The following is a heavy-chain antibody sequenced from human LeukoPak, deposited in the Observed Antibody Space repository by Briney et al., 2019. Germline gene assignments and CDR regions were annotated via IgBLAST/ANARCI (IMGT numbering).Heavy chain of an antibody. CDR1: GFTFSSYA. V-gene: IGHV3-64*04. Sequence: PGGSLRLSCSASGFTFSSYAMHWVRQAPGKGLEYVSAISSNGGSTYYADSVKGRFTISRDNAKNSLYLQMKSLRAEDTAVYYCARSRGVGPGAYFDYWGQGTLVTVSS. CDR2: ISSNGGST. D-gene: IGHD1-26*01. CDR3: ARSRGVGPGAYFDY. J-gene: IGHJ4*02.